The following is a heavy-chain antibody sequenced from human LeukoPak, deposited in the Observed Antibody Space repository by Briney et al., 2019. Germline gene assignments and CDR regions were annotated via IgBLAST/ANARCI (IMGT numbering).Heavy chain of an antibody. V-gene: IGHV4-59*05. CDR1: GASITSYY. CDR3: ARLGYCCGGRCYAMTN. J-gene: IGHJ4*02. CDR2: IYYSGST. D-gene: IGHD2-15*01. Sequence: SETLSLTCTVSGASITSYYWTWIRQPPGKGLEWIGSIYYSGSTYYNPSLKSRVTISVDTSKNQFSLKVSSVTAADTAVYYCARLGYCCGGRCYAMTNWGQGILVTVSS.